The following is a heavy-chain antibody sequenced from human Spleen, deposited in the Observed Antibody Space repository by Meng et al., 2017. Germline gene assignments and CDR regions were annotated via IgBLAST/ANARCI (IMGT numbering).Heavy chain of an antibody. V-gene: IGHV4-34*01. Sequence: LMPSVTTLLTCVVSGGSFSGYSRGWTRQPPGKGLEWIGEINHSGSTNYNPSLKSRVTISEDTSKNQFSLKLSSVTAADTAVYYCARGTSRVLRFLEWSSYFDYWGQGTLVTVSS. J-gene: IGHJ4*02. CDR1: GGSFSGYS. D-gene: IGHD3-3*01. CDR3: ARGTSRVLRFLEWSSYFDY. CDR2: INHSGST.